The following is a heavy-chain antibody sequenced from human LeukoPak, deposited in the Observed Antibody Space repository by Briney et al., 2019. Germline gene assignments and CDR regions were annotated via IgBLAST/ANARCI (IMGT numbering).Heavy chain of an antibody. CDR2: ISGDGVST. Sequence: GGSLRLSCAASVFTFSDYYMRLIRQAPGKGLEWVSLISGDGVSTFYADSVKGRFSISRDNSKNSLSLEMNSLRTEDTAMYYCGRESGKFDYWGQGTLVAVSS. V-gene: IGHV3-43*02. CDR3: GRESGKFDY. J-gene: IGHJ4*02. CDR1: VFTFSDYY.